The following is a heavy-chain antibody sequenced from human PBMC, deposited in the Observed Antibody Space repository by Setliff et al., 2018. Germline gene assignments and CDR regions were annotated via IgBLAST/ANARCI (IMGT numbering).Heavy chain of an antibody. Sequence: GGSLRLSCAASGFTFSTYWMNWVRRAPGKGLEWVASIRKDGSEKYYVDSVKGRFTIPRDNAKNSVYLQMNSLRAEDTAVYYCGTRDCRTTGCYNGYIESWGQGTLVTVSS. CDR2: IRKDGSEK. CDR3: GTRDCRTTGCYNGYIES. V-gene: IGHV3-7*03. CDR1: GFTFSTYW. D-gene: IGHD2-2*02. J-gene: IGHJ4*02.